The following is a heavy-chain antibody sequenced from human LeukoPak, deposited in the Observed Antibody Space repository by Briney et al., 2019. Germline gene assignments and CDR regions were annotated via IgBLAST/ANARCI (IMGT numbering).Heavy chain of an antibody. CDR3: ARSSSGNYYND. V-gene: IGHV4-59*08. D-gene: IGHD1-26*01. CDR2: ISHSGST. Sequence: SETLSLTCTVSGGSISSYYWSWIRQPPGKGLEWIGYISHSGSTDYKSSLKSRVTISRDTSKNQFSLKLSSVTAADTAVYYCARSSSGNYYNDWGQGTLVTVSS. J-gene: IGHJ4*02. CDR1: GGSISSYY.